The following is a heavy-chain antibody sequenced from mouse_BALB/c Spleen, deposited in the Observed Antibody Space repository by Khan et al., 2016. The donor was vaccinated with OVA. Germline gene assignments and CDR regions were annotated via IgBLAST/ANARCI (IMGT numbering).Heavy chain of an antibody. CDR1: GYTFTTYW. Sequence: QVQLLQSGAELAKPGASVKMSCKASGYTFTTYWMHWVKQRPGQGLEWIGYINPTSGYTDYNQKFKDKATLTADKSSSTAYMQLRSLTSDDSSVYYCARDRIDYWGQGTTLTVSS. CDR2: INPTSGYT. V-gene: IGHV1-7*01. J-gene: IGHJ2*01. CDR3: ARDRIDY.